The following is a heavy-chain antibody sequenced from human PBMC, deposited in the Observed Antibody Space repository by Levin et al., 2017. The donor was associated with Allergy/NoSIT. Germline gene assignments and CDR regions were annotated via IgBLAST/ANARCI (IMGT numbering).Heavy chain of an antibody. CDR2: ISYDGSNK. D-gene: IGHD2-15*01. V-gene: IGHV3-30*04. J-gene: IGHJ4*02. CDR3: ARSSGGSLRPPFDY. Sequence: GESLKISCAASGFTFSSYAMHWVRQAPGKGLEWVAVISYDGSNKYYADSVKGRFTISRDNSKNTLYLQMNSLRAEDTAVYYCARSSGGSLRPPFDYWGQGTLVTVSS. CDR1: GFTFSSYA.